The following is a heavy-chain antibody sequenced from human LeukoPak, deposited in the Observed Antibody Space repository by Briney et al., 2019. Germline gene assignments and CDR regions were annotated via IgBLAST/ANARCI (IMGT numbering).Heavy chain of an antibody. CDR2: IRYDGSNK. J-gene: IGHJ5*02. D-gene: IGHD6-13*01. V-gene: IGHV3-30*02. CDR3: AKCVGRGAAAVNWLDP. CDR1: GFTFSSYG. Sequence: PGGSLRLSCAASGFTFSSYGMHWVRQAPGKGLEWVAFIRYDGSNKYYADSVKGRFTISRDNSKNTLYLQMNSLRAEDTAVYYCAKCVGRGAAAVNWLDPWGQGTLVTVSS.